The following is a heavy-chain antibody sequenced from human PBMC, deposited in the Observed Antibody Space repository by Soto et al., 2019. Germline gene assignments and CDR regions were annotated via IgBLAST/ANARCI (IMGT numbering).Heavy chain of an antibody. CDR1: GFTFSSYG. D-gene: IGHD1-26*01. CDR2: IWYDGSNK. Sequence: GGSLRLSCAASGFTFSSYGMHWVRQAPGKGLEWVAVIWYDGSNKYYADSVKGRFTISRDNSKNTLYLQMNSLRAEDTAVYYCARVKELRRYYFDYWGQGTLVTVSS. V-gene: IGHV3-33*01. J-gene: IGHJ4*02. CDR3: ARVKELRRYYFDY.